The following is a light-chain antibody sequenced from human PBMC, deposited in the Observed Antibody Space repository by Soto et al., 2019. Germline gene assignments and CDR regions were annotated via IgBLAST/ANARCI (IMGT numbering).Light chain of an antibody. CDR1: QTVRNNY. CDR3: QQYDRVRT. Sequence: EFVLTQSPGTLSLSPGERATLSCRASQTVRNNYLAWYQQKPGQAPRLLIYDASSRATGIPDRFSGGGSGTDFTLTISRLEPEDFAVYYCQQYDRVRTFGQGTKVDIK. V-gene: IGKV3-20*01. CDR2: DAS. J-gene: IGKJ1*01.